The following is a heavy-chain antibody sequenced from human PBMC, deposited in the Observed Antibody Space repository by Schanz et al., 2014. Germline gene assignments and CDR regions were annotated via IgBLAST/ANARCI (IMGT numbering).Heavy chain of an antibody. CDR3: ARAAYSHGLDV. CDR2: ISGSGGST. J-gene: IGHJ6*02. Sequence: VQLLESGGGLVQPGGSLKLSCSASGFTFRNYALSWVRQAPGKGLAWVSAISGSGGSTYYVDSVKGRFIISRDNSKNTVYLQMNSLKTEDTAVYFCARAAYSHGLDVWGRGTTVTVSS. CDR1: GFTFRNYA. V-gene: IGHV3-23*01. D-gene: IGHD3-16*01.